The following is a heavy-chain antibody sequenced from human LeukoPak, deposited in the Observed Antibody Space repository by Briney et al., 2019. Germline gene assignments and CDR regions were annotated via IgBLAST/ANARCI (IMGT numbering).Heavy chain of an antibody. J-gene: IGHJ4*02. D-gene: IGHD6-13*01. Sequence: GGSLRLSCAASGFTFSSYEMNWVRQAPGKGLEWVSYISSSGSTIYYADSVKGRFTISRDNSKNTLYLQMSGLRVEDTAVYYCAKNRYSTSWYFNYWGQGTLVTVSS. CDR1: GFTFSSYE. CDR3: AKNRYSTSWYFNY. V-gene: IGHV3-48*03. CDR2: ISSSGSTI.